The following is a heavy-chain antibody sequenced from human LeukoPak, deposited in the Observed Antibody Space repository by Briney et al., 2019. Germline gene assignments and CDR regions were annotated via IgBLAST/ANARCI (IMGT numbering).Heavy chain of an antibody. CDR1: GYSIRGGYY. V-gene: IGHV4-38-2*02. J-gene: IGHJ3*02. D-gene: IGHD3-22*01. CDR2: IFSTGST. Sequence: SETLSLTCTVSGYSIRGGYYWGWIRQPPGKGLEWIGRIFSTGSTNYNPSLKSRVTISVDTSNNHFSLKLSSVTAADTAVYFCARRPYSYDSSGAFDIWGQGTMVTVSS. CDR3: ARRPYSYDSSGAFDI.